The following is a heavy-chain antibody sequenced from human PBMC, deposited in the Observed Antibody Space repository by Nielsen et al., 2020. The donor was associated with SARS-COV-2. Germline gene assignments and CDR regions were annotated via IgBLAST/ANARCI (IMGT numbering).Heavy chain of an antibody. CDR3: AHQSYSDDDRYADF. CDR1: GGSVSSDIYY. CDR2: ISIGGGT. J-gene: IGHJ4*02. V-gene: IGHV4-61*02. Sequence: SETLSLTCTVSGGSVSSDIYYWSWIRQPPGKGLEWIGRISIGGGTNYNPSLKSRVTISMDTSKNQFSLKLTSVTAADTAVYYCAHQSYSDDDRYADFWGQGTLVTVSS. D-gene: IGHD3-22*01.